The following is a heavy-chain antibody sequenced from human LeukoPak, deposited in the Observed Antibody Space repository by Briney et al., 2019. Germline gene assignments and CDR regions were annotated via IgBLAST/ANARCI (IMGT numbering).Heavy chain of an antibody. CDR2: IYSGGST. CDR3: ARDAASYNDDISGTLDY. Sequence: GWSLRLSCAASGFTVSNYFLRWLHPAARRGLEGVAVIYSGGSTYYADSVKGRFTISRDNSKNTLYLQMNSLRAEDTAVYYCARDAASYNDDISGTLDYWGQGTLVTVSS. D-gene: IGHD3-22*01. J-gene: IGHJ4*02. CDR1: GFTVSNYF. V-gene: IGHV3-66*01.